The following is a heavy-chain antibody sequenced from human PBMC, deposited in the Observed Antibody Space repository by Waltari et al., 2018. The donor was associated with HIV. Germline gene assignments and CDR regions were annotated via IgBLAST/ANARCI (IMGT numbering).Heavy chain of an antibody. CDR2: IYHSGST. V-gene: IGHV4-38-2*02. CDR1: GYSISSGYY. J-gene: IGHJ4*02. D-gene: IGHD5-12*01. CDR3: ARDGMATNKVWDY. Sequence: QVQLQESGPGLVKPSETLSLTCTVSGYSISSGYYWGWIRQPPGKGLEWIGSIYHSGSTYYNPSLKSRVTISVDTSKNQFSLKLSSVTAADTAVYYCARDGMATNKVWDYWGQGTLVTVSS.